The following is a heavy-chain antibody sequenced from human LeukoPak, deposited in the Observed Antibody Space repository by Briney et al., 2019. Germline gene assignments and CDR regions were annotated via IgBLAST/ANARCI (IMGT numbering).Heavy chain of an antibody. CDR3: ARFNDYGAGDY. CDR1: GFTFSYHT. J-gene: IGHJ4*02. D-gene: IGHD4-17*01. V-gene: IGHV3-21*01. CDR2: INSSTHYI. Sequence: GGSLRLSCAASGFTFSYHTMYWVRQAPGKGLEWVSSINSSTHYIYYADSVKGRFTISRDNAKNSLYLQMNSLRAEDTAVYYCARFNDYGAGDYWGQGALVTVSS.